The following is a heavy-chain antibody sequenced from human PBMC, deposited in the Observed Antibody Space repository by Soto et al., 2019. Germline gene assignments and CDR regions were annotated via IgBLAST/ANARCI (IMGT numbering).Heavy chain of an antibody. CDR2: LSWDSGSV. CDR3: AKDQGPFYSDRGGGHDAFDA. CDR1: GFTFENYA. V-gene: IGHV3-9*01. D-gene: IGHD3-22*01. Sequence: EVQLVESGGGLVQPGRSLRLSCAASGFTFENYAMHWVRQAPGKGLEWVSGLSWDSGSVGYAASVKGRFIISRDNAKNSLSLEMDHLRPEDTGLFFCAKDQGPFYSDRGGGHDAFDAWGQGTMVTVSS. J-gene: IGHJ3*01.